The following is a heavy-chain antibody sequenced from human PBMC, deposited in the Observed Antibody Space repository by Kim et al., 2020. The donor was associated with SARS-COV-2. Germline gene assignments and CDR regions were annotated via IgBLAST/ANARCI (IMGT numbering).Heavy chain of an antibody. CDR2: IIPIFGTA. Sequence: SVKVSCKASGGTFSSYAISWVRQAPGQGLEWMGGIIPIFGTANYAQKFQGRVTITADESTSTAYMELSSLRSEDTAVYYCARDAQEGITMVWGGRPYWYFDIWGRGTLVTVSS. CDR3: ARDAQEGITMVWGGRPYWYFDI. CDR1: GGTFSSYA. D-gene: IGHD3-10*01. J-gene: IGHJ2*01. V-gene: IGHV1-69*13.